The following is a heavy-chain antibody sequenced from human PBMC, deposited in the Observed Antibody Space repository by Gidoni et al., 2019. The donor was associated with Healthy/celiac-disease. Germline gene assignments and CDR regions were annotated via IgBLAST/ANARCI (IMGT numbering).Heavy chain of an antibody. J-gene: IGHJ4*02. CDR2: ISSSSSYI. Sequence: EVQLVESGGGLVKPGGSLRLSCAASGFTFSSYSMNWVRQAPGKGLEWVSSISSSSSYIYYADSVKGRFTISRDNAKNSLYLQMNSLRAEDTAVYYCARARGIAAAGTYFADYWGQGTLVTVSS. CDR1: GFTFSSYS. D-gene: IGHD6-13*01. CDR3: ARARGIAAAGTYFADY. V-gene: IGHV3-21*06.